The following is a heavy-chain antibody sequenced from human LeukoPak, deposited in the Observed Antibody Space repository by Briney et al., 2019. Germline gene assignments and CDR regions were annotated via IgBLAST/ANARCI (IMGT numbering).Heavy chain of an antibody. CDR1: GGTFSSYA. D-gene: IGHD6-13*01. CDR3: ARDRQQLVNYWYFDL. Sequence: PAASVKVSCKASGGTFSSYAISWVRQAPGQGLEWMGRIIPILGIANYAQKFQGRVTITADKSTSTAYMELSSLRSEDTAVYYCARDRQQLVNYWYFDLWGRGTLVTVSS. V-gene: IGHV1-69*04. J-gene: IGHJ2*01. CDR2: IIPILGIA.